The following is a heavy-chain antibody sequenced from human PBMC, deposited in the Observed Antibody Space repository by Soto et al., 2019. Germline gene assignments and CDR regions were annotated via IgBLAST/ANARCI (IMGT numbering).Heavy chain of an antibody. V-gene: IGHV1-69*12. Sequence: QVQLVQSGAEVKKPGSSVKVSCKASGGTLSRYAISWVRQAPGQGLEWMGGITPMFGTANYAQKFQGRVTITADESTSTVHMELRRLRSEDTAVYYCAQTLGSAVAGPGRFDLWGRGTLVIVSS. CDR2: ITPMFGTA. CDR1: GGTLSRYA. J-gene: IGHJ2*01. D-gene: IGHD6-19*01. CDR3: AQTLGSAVAGPGRFDL.